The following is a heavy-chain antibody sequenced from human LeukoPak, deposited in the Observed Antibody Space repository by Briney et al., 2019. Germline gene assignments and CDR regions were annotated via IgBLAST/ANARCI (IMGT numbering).Heavy chain of an antibody. V-gene: IGHV3-20*04. D-gene: IGHD2-2*01. CDR1: GFTFDDYG. CDR2: INWNGGST. Sequence: GGSLRLSCAASGFTFDDYGMSWVRQAPGKGLEWVSGINWNGGSTGYADSVKGRFTISRDNAKNSLYLRMNSLRAEDTALYYCARDIVVVPAAPGWSDYWGQGTLVTVSS. J-gene: IGHJ4*02. CDR3: ARDIVVVPAAPGWSDY.